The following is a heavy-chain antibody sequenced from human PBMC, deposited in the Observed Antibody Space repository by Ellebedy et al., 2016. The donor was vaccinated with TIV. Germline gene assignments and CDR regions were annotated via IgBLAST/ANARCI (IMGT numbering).Heavy chain of an antibody. CDR1: GFTFSDYY. J-gene: IGHJ6*03. V-gene: IGHV3-11*04. Sequence: GESLKISXAASGFTFSDYYMSWIRQAPGKGLEWVSYISSSGSTIYYADSVKGRFTISRDNAKNSLYLQMNSLRAEDTAVYYCARDQTYMDVWGKGTTVTVSS. CDR2: ISSSGSTI. CDR3: ARDQTYMDV.